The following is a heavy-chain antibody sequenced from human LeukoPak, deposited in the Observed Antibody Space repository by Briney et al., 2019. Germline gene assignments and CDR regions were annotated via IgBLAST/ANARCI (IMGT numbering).Heavy chain of an antibody. J-gene: IGHJ4*02. CDR2: ISSGSSYI. Sequence: GGSLRLSCAASGFTFSSYSMNWVRQAPGKGLEWVSSISSGSSYIYYADSVKGRFTISRDNAKNSLYLQMNSLRAEDTAVYYCARVPSLTTLDYWGQGTLVTVSS. D-gene: IGHD4-11*01. V-gene: IGHV3-21*01. CDR1: GFTFSSYS. CDR3: ARVPSLTTLDY.